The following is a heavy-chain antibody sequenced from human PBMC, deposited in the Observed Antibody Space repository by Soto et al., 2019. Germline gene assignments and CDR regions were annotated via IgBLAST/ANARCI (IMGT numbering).Heavy chain of an antibody. Sequence: SDTLSLTCTVSGASISSYYWSRIRQPPGKGLEWIGYIYYTGSTNYNPSLKSRVTISVDTSKNQFSLKLSSVTAADTAVYYCARENGYSAFDIWGQGTMVTVS. CDR1: GASISSYY. D-gene: IGHD3-22*01. V-gene: IGHV4-59*01. CDR2: IYYTGST. CDR3: ARENGYSAFDI. J-gene: IGHJ3*02.